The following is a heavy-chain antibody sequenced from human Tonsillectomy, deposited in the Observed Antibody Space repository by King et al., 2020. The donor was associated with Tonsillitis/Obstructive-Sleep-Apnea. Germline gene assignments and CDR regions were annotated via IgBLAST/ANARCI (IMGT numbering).Heavy chain of an antibody. D-gene: IGHD3-10*01. CDR3: ARVPYSMVRGVTYYFDF. Sequence: QLQESGPGLVKRSGTLSLTCTVSGVSITDYFWTWIRQPPGKGLEWIGIIYYSGSTNYNPSLKSRVTMSVDTSENQLSLDLTSVTPADTAVYYCARVPYSMVRGVTYYFDFWGQGTLVTVSS. J-gene: IGHJ4*02. CDR1: GVSITDYF. V-gene: IGHV4-59*01. CDR2: IYYSGST.